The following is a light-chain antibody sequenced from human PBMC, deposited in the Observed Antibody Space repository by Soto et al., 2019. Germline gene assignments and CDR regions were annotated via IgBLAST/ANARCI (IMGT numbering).Light chain of an antibody. CDR2: FNN. Sequence: QSVLTQPPSASGTPGQRVTISCSGSSSNIGSNSVSWYHQVPGTAPKLLIYFNNQRPSGVPDRFSASKSGTSASLAISGLQSEDEADYYCATWDDSLNGPVFGGGTKVTVL. CDR3: ATWDDSLNGPV. CDR1: SSNIGSNS. V-gene: IGLV1-44*01. J-gene: IGLJ2*01.